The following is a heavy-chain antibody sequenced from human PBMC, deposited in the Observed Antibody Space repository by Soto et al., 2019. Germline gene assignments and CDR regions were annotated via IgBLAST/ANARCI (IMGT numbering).Heavy chain of an antibody. V-gene: IGHV1-69*06. D-gene: IGHD6-19*01. Sequence: QEQLVQSGAEVKKPGSSVKVSCKVSGGTFSTYAISWVRQAPGKGLEWMGGIIPIFNTAKYALKFQGRVTITADKSTSTAHMELSSLRSEDTAVYYCARQMVNSGWYYGNWFDPWGQGTLVTVSS. CDR3: ARQMVNSGWYYGNWFDP. J-gene: IGHJ5*02. CDR1: GGTFSTYA. CDR2: IIPIFNTA.